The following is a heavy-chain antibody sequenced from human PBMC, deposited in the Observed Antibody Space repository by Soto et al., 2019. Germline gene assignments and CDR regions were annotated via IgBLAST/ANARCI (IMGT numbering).Heavy chain of an antibody. CDR2: SYYSGST. Sequence: PSETLSLTCTVSGGSVSSSSYYWGWIRQPPGKGLEWIGYSYYSGSTNYNPSLRSRVTISVDTSKNQFSLKLSSVTAADTAVYYCARGNDYGDYYFDYWGQGTLVTVSS. V-gene: IGHV4-61*01. CDR3: ARGNDYGDYYFDY. D-gene: IGHD4-17*01. CDR1: GGSVSSSSYY. J-gene: IGHJ4*02.